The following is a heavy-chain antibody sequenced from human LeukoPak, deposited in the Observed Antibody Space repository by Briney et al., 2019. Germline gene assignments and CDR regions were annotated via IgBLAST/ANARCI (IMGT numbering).Heavy chain of an antibody. J-gene: IGHJ3*02. CDR1: GGSISSSSYY. CDR2: MYYSGST. D-gene: IGHD3-3*01. Sequence: SETLSLTCTVSGGSISSSSYYWGWIRQPPGKGLEWIGSMYYSGSTYYNPSLKSRVTISVDTSKNQFSLKLSSVTAADTAVYYCARGLYDFWSAHSEAFDIWGQGTMVTVSS. CDR3: ARGLYDFWSAHSEAFDI. V-gene: IGHV4-39*07.